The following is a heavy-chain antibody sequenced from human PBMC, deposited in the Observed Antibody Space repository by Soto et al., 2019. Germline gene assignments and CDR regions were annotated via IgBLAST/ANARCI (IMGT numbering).Heavy chain of an antibody. CDR2: IRSKANSYAT. CDR3: TSKSDIVVVAAAHDAFDI. J-gene: IGHJ3*02. V-gene: IGHV3-73*01. CDR1: GFTFSGSA. D-gene: IGHD2-2*01. Sequence: GGSLRLSCAASGFTFSGSAMHWVRQASGKGLEWVGRIRSKANSYATAYAASVKGRFTISRDDSKNTAYLQMNSLKTEDTAVYYCTSKSDIVVVAAAHDAFDIWGQGTMVTVSS.